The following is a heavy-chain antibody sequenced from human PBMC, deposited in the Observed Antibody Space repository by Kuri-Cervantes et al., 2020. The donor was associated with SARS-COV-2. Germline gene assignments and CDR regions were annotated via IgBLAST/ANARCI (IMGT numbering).Heavy chain of an antibody. V-gene: IGHV4-59*01. J-gene: IGHJ5*02. CDR3: ARGGPVARRFDP. CDR2: IYYSGST. CDR1: GGSISSYY. D-gene: IGHD1-26*01. Sequence: SETLSLTCTVSGGSISSYYWSWIRQPPGKGLEWIGYIYYSGSTNYNPSLTSRVTISVDTSKNQFSLKLSSVTAADTAVYYCARGGPVARRFDPWGQGTLVTVSS.